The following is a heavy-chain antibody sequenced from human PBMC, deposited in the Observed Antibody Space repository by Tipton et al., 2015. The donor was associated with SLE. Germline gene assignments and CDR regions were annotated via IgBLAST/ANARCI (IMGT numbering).Heavy chain of an antibody. CDR2: IYYTGIT. CDR1: GGSIGSSIYF. Sequence: TLSLTCIVSGGSIGSSIYFWGWIRQPPGKGLEWIGSIYYTGITLYSPFFKSRVTISIDTSKNQFSLRLSSVTAADTAVYYCARGLASPHDWGQGTLVTVSS. D-gene: IGHD1-26*01. V-gene: IGHV4-39*07. CDR3: ARGLASPHD. J-gene: IGHJ4*02.